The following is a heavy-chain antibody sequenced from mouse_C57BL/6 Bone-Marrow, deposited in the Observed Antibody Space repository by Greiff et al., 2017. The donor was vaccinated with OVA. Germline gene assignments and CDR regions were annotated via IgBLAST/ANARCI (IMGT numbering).Heavy chain of an antibody. Sequence: QVQLQQSGAELARPGASVKLSCKASGYTFTSYGISWVKQRTGQGLEWIGEIYPRSGNTYYNEKFKGKATLTADKSSSTAYMELRSLTSEDSAVYFCAREGPITTVVAPYAMDYWGQGTSVTGSS. J-gene: IGHJ4*01. CDR3: AREGPITTVVAPYAMDY. D-gene: IGHD1-1*01. CDR1: GYTFTSYG. V-gene: IGHV1-81*01. CDR2: IYPRSGNT.